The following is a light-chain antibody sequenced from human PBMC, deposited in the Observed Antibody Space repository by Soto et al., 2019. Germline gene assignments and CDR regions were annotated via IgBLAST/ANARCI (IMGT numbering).Light chain of an antibody. CDR2: SAS. Sequence: EIVMTQSPATLSVSPGERATLSCRASQSVSSKLAWYQQTPGQSPRLLIYSASTRATGIPARFSCSGSGTEFTLTISSLQSEDFTIYYCQQYNNWPPVFGQGTVVESK. CDR1: QSVSSK. V-gene: IGKV3-15*01. CDR3: QQYNNWPPV. J-gene: IGKJ5*01.